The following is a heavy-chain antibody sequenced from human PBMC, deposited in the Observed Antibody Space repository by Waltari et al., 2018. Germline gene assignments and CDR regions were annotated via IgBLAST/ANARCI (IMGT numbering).Heavy chain of an antibody. D-gene: IGHD2-15*01. V-gene: IGHV3-23*01. J-gene: IGHJ4*02. CDR3: AKEVVGDLKYFDH. Sequence: EVQLLESGGGLVQPGGSLTLSCAASGFTFNTCAMICVRQAPGKGLEWVGGISSTAIYTAVAYSVRGRFTISRDFSKNTVYLQRNTLRAEDTAIYYCAKEVVGDLKYFDHFGQGALVTVSS. CDR1: GFTFNTCA. CDR2: ISSTAIYT.